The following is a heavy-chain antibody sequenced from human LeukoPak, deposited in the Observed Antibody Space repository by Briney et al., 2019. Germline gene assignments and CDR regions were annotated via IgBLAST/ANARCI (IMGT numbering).Heavy chain of an antibody. CDR1: GGSVYTSDYY. J-gene: IGHJ4*02. V-gene: IGHV4-39*07. CDR2: IFFTGKT. CDR3: ARVFDS. Sequence: SETLSLTCTVSGGSVYTSDYYWGWVRQPPGKGPEWIGDIFFTGKTNYNPSLKSRVSISIDTSKNQFSLKLTSVTAADTAVYYCARVFDSWGQGTLVTVSS.